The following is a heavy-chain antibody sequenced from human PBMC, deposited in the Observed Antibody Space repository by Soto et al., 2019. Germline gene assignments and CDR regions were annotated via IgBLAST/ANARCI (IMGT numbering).Heavy chain of an antibody. V-gene: IGHV4-34*01. J-gene: IGHJ6*02. D-gene: IGHD3-9*01. CDR2: INHSGST. Sequence: SETLSLTCAVYGGSFSGYYWSWIRQPPGKGLEWIGEINHSGSTNYNPSLKSRVTISVDTSKNQFSLKLSSVTAADTAVYYCARVDDILTGYYNAYYYYGMDVWGQGTTVTVSS. CDR1: GGSFSGYY. CDR3: ARVDDILTGYYNAYYYYGMDV.